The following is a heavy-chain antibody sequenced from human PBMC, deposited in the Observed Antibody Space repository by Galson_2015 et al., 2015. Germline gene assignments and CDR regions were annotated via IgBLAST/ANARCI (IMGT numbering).Heavy chain of an antibody. V-gene: IGHV3-23*01. CDR1: GFTFSSYA. CDR2: ISGTTGHT. CDR3: AKWALRSGWYAEYFQD. D-gene: IGHD6-19*01. J-gene: IGHJ1*01. Sequence: SLRLSCAASGFTFSSYAMSWVRQAPGKGLEWVSSISGTTGHTYYADSVKGRFTISRDNSKNTLYLQMSSLRAEDTAVYYCAKWALRSGWYAEYFQDWGQGTLVIVSS.